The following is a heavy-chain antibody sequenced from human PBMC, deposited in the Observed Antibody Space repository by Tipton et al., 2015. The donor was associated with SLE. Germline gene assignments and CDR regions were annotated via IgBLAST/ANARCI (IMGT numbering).Heavy chain of an antibody. D-gene: IGHD1-26*01. CDR3: ARVGGTSLFDY. CDR1: GFTVSSNY. Sequence: GSLRLSCAASGFTVSSNYMNWVRQVPGKGLVWVSRINSDGSGTSYADPVKGRFTISRDNARNSLYLQMNSLRAEDTAVYYCARVGGTSLFDYWGQGTLVTVSP. J-gene: IGHJ4*02. CDR2: INSDGSGT. V-gene: IGHV3-74*01.